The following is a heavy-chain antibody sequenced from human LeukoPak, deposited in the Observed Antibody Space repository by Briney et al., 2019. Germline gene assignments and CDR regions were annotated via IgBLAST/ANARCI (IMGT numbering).Heavy chain of an antibody. Sequence: SETLSLTSAVSGGSISSGGYSRSWIRPPPRKGLEWVGYIYHSGSTYYKPSLKSRVTISVDRSKNQFSLKLSSVTAAGTAVYYCARAGSGYYNDAFDIWGQGTMVTVSS. V-gene: IGHV4-30-2*01. J-gene: IGHJ3*02. CDR3: ARAGSGYYNDAFDI. CDR2: IYHSGST. D-gene: IGHD3-22*01. CDR1: GGSISSGGYS.